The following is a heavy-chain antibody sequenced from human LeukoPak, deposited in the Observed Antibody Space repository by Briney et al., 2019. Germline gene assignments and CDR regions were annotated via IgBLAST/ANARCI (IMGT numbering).Heavy chain of an antibody. Sequence: SETLSLTCTVSGASISDYYWSWIRQPPGKGLEWIGFGHYTVSSNYNPSLKSRVTTSVDTSKSQFSLKLISVTAADTAVYYCARHDNRGYYSLHYWGQGALVTVSS. J-gene: IGHJ4*02. CDR2: GHYTVSS. D-gene: IGHD3-22*01. V-gene: IGHV4-59*08. CDR3: ARHDNRGYYSLHY. CDR1: GASISDYY.